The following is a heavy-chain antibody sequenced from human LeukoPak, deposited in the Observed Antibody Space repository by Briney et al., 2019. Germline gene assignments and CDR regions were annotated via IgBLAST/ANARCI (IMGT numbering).Heavy chain of an antibody. D-gene: IGHD3-22*01. J-gene: IGHJ6*03. CDR3: ALYYYDSIGYYWDSSYYYMDV. CDR1: GGSFSGYY. CDR2: IYYSGST. V-gene: IGHV4-34*01. Sequence: SETLSLTCAVYGGSFSGYYWGWVRPPPGKGVERIGGIYYSGSTYYNTSLTRRGTISVEKTKKKCSLRMSSVTAADTAVYYCALYYYDSIGYYWDSSYYYMDVWGKGTTVTVSS.